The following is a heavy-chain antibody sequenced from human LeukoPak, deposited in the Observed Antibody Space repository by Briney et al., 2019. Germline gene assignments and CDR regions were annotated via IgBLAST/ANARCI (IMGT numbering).Heavy chain of an antibody. V-gene: IGHV4-34*01. J-gene: IGHJ4*02. CDR1: GGSLSGYY. Sequence: PSETLSLTCAVYGGSLSGYYWSWIRQPPGKGLEWIGEINHSGSTNYNPSLKSRVTISVDTSKNQFSLKLSSVTAAYPAVYYCARDSGYGPGSYIPVGDYWGQGTLVTVSS. D-gene: IGHD3-10*01. CDR2: INHSGST. CDR3: ARDSGYGPGSYIPVGDY.